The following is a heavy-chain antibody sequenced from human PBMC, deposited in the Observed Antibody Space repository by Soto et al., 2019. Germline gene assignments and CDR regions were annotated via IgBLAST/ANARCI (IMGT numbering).Heavy chain of an antibody. CDR2: ISGNAHAT. CDR3: VKDAPQPFSD. Sequence: EVHLLASAGGLVQPGGSLRISCAASGFIFSDYAMSWVRQAPGKGLEWVSAISGNAHATYYAASVKGRFTISRDNSKNTLYLQMDSLRVEDTARYYCVKDAPQPFSDWGRGTLVTVSS. CDR1: GFIFSDYA. D-gene: IGHD3-3*02. V-gene: IGHV3-23*01. J-gene: IGHJ4*02.